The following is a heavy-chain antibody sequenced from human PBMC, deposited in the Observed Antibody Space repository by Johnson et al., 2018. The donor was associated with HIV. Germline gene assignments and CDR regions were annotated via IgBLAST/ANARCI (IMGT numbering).Heavy chain of an antibody. CDR3: ANSYSSSSGNNDYAFDI. V-gene: IGHV3-30*04. J-gene: IGHJ3*02. Sequence: VLLVESGGGVVQPGRSLRLSCAASGFTFSSYAMHWVRQAPGKGLEWVAVISYDGSNKYYADSVKGRFTISRDNSKNTLYLQMNSLRAEDTAVYYCANSYSSSSGNNDYAFDIWGQGTMVTVSS. CDR2: ISYDGSNK. D-gene: IGHD6-6*01. CDR1: GFTFSSYA.